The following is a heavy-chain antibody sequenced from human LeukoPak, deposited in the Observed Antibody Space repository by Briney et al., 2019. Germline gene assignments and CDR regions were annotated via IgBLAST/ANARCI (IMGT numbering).Heavy chain of an antibody. J-gene: IGHJ4*02. Sequence: PGGSLRLSCAASGFTFNSYNMNWVRQAPGKGLEWVSSISRGTRYIYYADSVKGRFTISRDNAKNSLYLPMNSLRAEDTALYYCARGDGPIDYWGQGTLVTVSS. CDR1: GFTFNSYN. CDR2: ISRGTRYI. CDR3: ARGDGPIDY. V-gene: IGHV3-21*01.